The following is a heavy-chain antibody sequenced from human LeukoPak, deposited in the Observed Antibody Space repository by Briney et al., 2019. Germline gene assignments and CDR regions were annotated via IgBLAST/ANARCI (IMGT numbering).Heavy chain of an antibody. CDR2: INPTGGAT. J-gene: IGHJ4*02. CDR3: ARGTLSGTYYFHS. V-gene: IGHV1-2*02. CDR1: GYTFTSYG. D-gene: IGHD1-26*01. Sequence: ASVKVSCKASGYTFTSYGISWVRQAPGQGLEWVGWINPTGGATNSAQKFQGRVTMTWDTSINTAYMEVSSLMPDDTAVYYCARGTLSGTYYFHSWGQGTLVTVSS.